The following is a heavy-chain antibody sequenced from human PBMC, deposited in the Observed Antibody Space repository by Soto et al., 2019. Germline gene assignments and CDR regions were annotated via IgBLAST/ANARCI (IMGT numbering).Heavy chain of an antibody. D-gene: IGHD6-19*01. V-gene: IGHV3-7*01. CDR2: IKQDGSEK. CDR1: GFTFSRFW. Sequence: GGSLRLSCAASGFTFSRFWMSWVRQAPGKGLEWVANIKQDGSEKYYVDYVKGRFTVSRDNAKNSLYLQMNSLRAEDTAVYYCTRDSVAGEDYWGQGT. CDR3: TRDSVAGEDY. J-gene: IGHJ4*02.